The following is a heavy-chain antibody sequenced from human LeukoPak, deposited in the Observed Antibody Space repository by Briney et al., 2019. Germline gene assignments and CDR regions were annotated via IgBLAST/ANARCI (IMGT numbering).Heavy chain of an antibody. CDR1: GFTVSKDY. Sequence: SGGSLRLSCAGSGFTVSKDYMTWVRQAPGKGLECVSAIYGGGTTYYADSVKGRFTISRDSSSNTLHLQMNSLRAEDTAVYYCARAARYYDILTGYHNYSGVDVWGQGTTVIVSS. CDR2: IYGGGTT. V-gene: IGHV3-66*01. D-gene: IGHD3-9*01. CDR3: ARAARYYDILTGYHNYSGVDV. J-gene: IGHJ6*02.